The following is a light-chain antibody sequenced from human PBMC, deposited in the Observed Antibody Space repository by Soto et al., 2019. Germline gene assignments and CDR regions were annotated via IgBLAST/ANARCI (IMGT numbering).Light chain of an antibody. J-gene: IGKJ3*01. V-gene: IGKV3-15*01. Sequence: EIVMTQSPATLSVSPGEGATLSCRASQSVSSNLAWYQQKPGQAPRLVLYHVSTRATGIPDRFSGSGSGTEFTLTIASLQSEDFAVYYCQQFYTWPLTFGPGTKVDLK. CDR3: QQFYTWPLT. CDR2: HVS. CDR1: QSVSSN.